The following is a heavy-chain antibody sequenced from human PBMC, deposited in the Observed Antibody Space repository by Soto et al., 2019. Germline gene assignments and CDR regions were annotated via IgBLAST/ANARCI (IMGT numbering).Heavy chain of an antibody. J-gene: IGHJ5*02. CDR1: GGSISSYY. CDR2: IYYSGST. CDR3: ARQALAVAGVDSFDP. Sequence: SETLSLTCTVSGGSISSYYWGWIRQPPGKGLEWIGYIYYSGSTNYNPSLKSRVTISVDTSKNQFSLKLTSVTAADTAVYYCARQALAVAGVDSFDPWGQGTLVT. D-gene: IGHD6-19*01. V-gene: IGHV4-59*08.